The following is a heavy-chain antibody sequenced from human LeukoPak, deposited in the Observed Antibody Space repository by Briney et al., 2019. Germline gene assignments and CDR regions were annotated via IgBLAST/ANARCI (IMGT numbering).Heavy chain of an antibody. D-gene: IGHD2-15*01. CDR3: ARDRCSGGSCYELGYFDY. Sequence: ASVKVSCKASGYTFTSYGISWVRQAPGQGLEWMGWISAYNGNTNYAQKLQGRVIMTTDTSTSTAYMELRSLRSDDTAVYYCARDRCSGGSCYELGYFDYWGQGTLVTVSS. V-gene: IGHV1-18*04. CDR2: ISAYNGNT. CDR1: GYTFTSYG. J-gene: IGHJ4*02.